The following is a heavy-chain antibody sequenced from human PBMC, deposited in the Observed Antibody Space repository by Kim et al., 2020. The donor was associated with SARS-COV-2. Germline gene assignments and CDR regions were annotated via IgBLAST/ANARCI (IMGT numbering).Heavy chain of an antibody. V-gene: IGHV4-34*01. Sequence: SETLSLTCAVYGGSFSGYYWSWIRQPPGKGLEWIGEINHSGSTNYNPSLKSRVTISVDTSKNQFSLKLSSVTAADTAVYYCARVKLGPDAFDIWGQGTMVTVSS. D-gene: IGHD7-27*01. CDR3: ARVKLGPDAFDI. CDR1: GGSFSGYY. J-gene: IGHJ3*02. CDR2: INHSGST.